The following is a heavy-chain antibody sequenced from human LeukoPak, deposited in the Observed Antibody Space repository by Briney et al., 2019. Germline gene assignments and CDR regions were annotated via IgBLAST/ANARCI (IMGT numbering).Heavy chain of an antibody. CDR2: ISSSGSTI. CDR1: GFTFSSYE. D-gene: IGHD4-17*01. J-gene: IGHJ4*02. Sequence: PGGSLRLSCAASGFTFSSYEMNWVRQAPGKGLEWVSYISSSGSTIYYADSVKGRFTISRDNAKNSLYLQMNSLKTEDTAVYYCSRAGDYDQYYFDYWGQGTLVTVSS. CDR3: SRAGDYDQYYFDY. V-gene: IGHV3-48*03.